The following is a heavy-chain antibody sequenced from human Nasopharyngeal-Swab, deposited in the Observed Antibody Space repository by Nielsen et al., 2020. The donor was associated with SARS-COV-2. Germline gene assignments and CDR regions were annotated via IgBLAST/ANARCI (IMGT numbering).Heavy chain of an antibody. J-gene: IGHJ4*02. CDR2: ISWNSGST. V-gene: IGHV3-9*01. CDR1: GSTFDDYA. D-gene: IGHD6-13*01. Sequence: GGSLRLSCAASGSTFDDYAMHWVRQAPGKGLEWVSGISWNSGSTGYADSVKGRFTISRGNAKNSLYLQMNSLRAEDTALYYCAKDEAADIAAAGSIDYWGQGTLVTVSS. CDR3: AKDEAADIAAAGSIDY.